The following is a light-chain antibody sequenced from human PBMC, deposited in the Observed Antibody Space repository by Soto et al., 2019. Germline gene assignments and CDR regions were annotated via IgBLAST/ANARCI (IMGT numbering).Light chain of an antibody. CDR1: QSLTNTF. J-gene: IGKJ4*01. Sequence: EILLTQSPCTLPLSPGDRATLSCRASQSLTNTFLAWYQQIPGQTPRLLIYGPSTRATGIPDRFRGSGSGTDFTLTISRLQPEDFAVYFCQQDGTLPLSVGGGTKVEIK. V-gene: IGKV3-20*01. CDR2: GPS. CDR3: QQDGTLPLS.